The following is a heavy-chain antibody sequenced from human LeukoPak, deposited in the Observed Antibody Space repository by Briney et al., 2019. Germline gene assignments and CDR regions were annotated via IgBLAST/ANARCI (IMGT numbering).Heavy chain of an antibody. CDR3: AKRVVVGATSPYSDFQD. CDR2: ISYDGSNK. V-gene: IGHV3-30*04. D-gene: IGHD1-26*01. J-gene: IGHJ1*01. CDR1: GFTFSSYA. Sequence: GGSLRLSCAASGFTFSSYAMHWVRQAPGKGLEWVAVISYDGSNKYYADSVKGRFTISRDNSKNTLYLQMDSLRAEDTALYYCAKRVVVGATSPYSDFQDWGQGTLVTVSS.